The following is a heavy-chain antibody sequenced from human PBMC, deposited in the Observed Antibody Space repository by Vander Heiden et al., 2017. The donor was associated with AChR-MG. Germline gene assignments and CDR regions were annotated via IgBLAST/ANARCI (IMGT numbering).Heavy chain of an antibody. CDR2: INHSGST. CDR1: GGSFSGYY. J-gene: IGHJ5*02. D-gene: IGHD6-13*01. CDR3: ARGSTYSSSWYRRFDP. V-gene: IGHV4-34*01. Sequence: QVQLQQWGAGLLKPSETLSLTCAVYGGSFSGYYWSWIRQPPGKGLEWIGEINHSGSTNYNPSLKSRVTISVDTSKNQFSLKLSSVTAADTAVYYCARGSTYSSSWYRRFDPWGQGTLVTVSS.